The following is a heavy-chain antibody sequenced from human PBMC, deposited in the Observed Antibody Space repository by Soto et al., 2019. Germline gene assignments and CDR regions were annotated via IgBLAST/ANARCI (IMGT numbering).Heavy chain of an antibody. CDR2: ISHSGST. CDR3: ASWPSGRDDYNY. CDR1: GFSISSDCY. J-gene: IGHJ4*02. D-gene: IGHD4-4*01. Sequence: PSETLSLTCAVYGFSISSDCYWGWIRQPPGKGLEWIGTISHSGSTYYNPSLKSRVAISLDTSKNQFSLRLSSVTAADTAVYYFASWPSGRDDYNYWGQGTLVTGSS. V-gene: IGHV4-38-2*01.